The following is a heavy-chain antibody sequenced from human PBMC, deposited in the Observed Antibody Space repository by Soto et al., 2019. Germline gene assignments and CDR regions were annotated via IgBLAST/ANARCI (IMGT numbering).Heavy chain of an antibody. Sequence: PSETLSLTCTVSGGSISSYYWSWIRQPPGKGLEWIGYIYYSGSTNYNPSLKSRVTISVDTSKNQFSLRLSSVTAADTALYYCARERSKLSSYRHNGWAYWGQRTPVTVSS. CDR2: IYYSGST. D-gene: IGHD3-16*02. V-gene: IGHV4-59*12. CDR1: GGSISSYY. CDR3: ARERSKLSSYRHNGWAY. J-gene: IGHJ4*02.